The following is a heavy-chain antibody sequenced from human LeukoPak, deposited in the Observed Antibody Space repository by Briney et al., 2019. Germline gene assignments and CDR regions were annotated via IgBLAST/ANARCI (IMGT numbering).Heavy chain of an antibody. D-gene: IGHD6-19*01. Sequence: GGSLRLSCAASGFTFSSYSMNWVRQAPGKGLEWVSPISSSSSYIYYADSVKGRFTISRDNAKNSLYLQMNSLRAEDTAVYYCARVAGYSSGWLKYWGQGTLVTVSS. CDR2: ISSSSSYI. CDR3: ARVAGYSSGWLKY. CDR1: GFTFSSYS. V-gene: IGHV3-21*01. J-gene: IGHJ4*02.